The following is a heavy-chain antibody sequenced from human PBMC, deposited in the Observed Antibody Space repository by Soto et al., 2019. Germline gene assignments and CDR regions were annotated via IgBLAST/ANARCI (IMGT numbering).Heavy chain of an antibody. V-gene: IGHV1-18*01. D-gene: IGHD2-15*01. CDR3: ARACSGGSCYGDYYGMDV. CDR1: GDTFTSYG. J-gene: IGHJ6*02. Sequence: AASVKVSCKASGDTFTSYGISWVRQAPGQGLEWMGWISAYNGNTNYAQKLQGRVTMTTDTSTSTAYMELRSLRSDDTAVYYCARACSGGSCYGDYYGMDVWGQGTTVTVSS. CDR2: ISAYNGNT.